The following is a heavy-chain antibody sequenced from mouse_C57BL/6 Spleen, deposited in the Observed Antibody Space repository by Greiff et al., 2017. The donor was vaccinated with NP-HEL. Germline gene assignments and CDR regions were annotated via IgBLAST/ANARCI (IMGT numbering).Heavy chain of an antibody. D-gene: IGHD1-1*01. CDR3: TTGDDGSSYGFAY. CDR1: GFNIKDDY. J-gene: IGHJ3*01. V-gene: IGHV14-4*01. CDR2: IDPENGDT. Sequence: VQLQQSGAELVRPGASVKLSCTASGFNIKDDYMHWVKQRPEQGLEWIGWIDPENGDTEYASKFQGKATITADTSSNTAYLQLSSLTSEDTAVYYCTTGDDGSSYGFAYWGQGTLVTVSA.